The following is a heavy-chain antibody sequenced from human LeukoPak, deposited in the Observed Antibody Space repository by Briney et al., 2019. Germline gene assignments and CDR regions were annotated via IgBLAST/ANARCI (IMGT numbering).Heavy chain of an antibody. D-gene: IGHD2-15*01. CDR3: ARDCRGRCSWGWYMDV. J-gene: IGHJ6*03. CDR1: GGTFSSYA. CDR2: IIPIFGTA. V-gene: IGHV1-69*06. Sequence: SVKVSCKASGGTFSSYAISCVRQAPGQGLEWMGGIIPIFGTANYAQKFQGRVTITAAKSTSTAYMELSSLRSDDTAVYYCARDCRGRCSWGWYMDVWGKGTTVTVSS.